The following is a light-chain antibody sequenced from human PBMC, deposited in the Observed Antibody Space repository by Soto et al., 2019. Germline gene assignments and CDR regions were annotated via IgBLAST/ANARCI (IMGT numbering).Light chain of an antibody. Sequence: QSALTQPASVSGSPGQSITISCTGTSSDVGGYNYVSWYQQHPGKAPKLLIYDVSNRPSGASNRFSGSKSGNTASLTSSGLQAEDEADYYCSSYTGSTTLRYVFGTGTKVTGL. CDR1: SSDVGGYNY. CDR3: SSYTGSTTLRYV. V-gene: IGLV2-14*01. CDR2: DVS. J-gene: IGLJ1*01.